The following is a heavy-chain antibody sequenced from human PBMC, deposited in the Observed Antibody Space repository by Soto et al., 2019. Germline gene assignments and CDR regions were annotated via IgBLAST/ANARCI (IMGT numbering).Heavy chain of an antibody. D-gene: IGHD2-2*01. CDR2: IYYSGST. V-gene: IGHV4-31*03. CDR1: CGSISSGGYY. J-gene: IGHJ6*02. CDR3: ARGYCSSTSCRDAYYYYGMDV. Sequence: SETLSLTCTFSCGSISSGGYYWSWIRQHPGKGLEWIGYIYYSGSTYYNPSLKSRVTISVDTSKNQFSLKLSSVTAADTAVYYCARGYCSSTSCRDAYYYYGMDVWGQGTTVTVSS.